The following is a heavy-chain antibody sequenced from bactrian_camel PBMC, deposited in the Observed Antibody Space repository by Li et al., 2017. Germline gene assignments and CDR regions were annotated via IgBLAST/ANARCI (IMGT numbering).Heavy chain of an antibody. CDR2: MGPYGIT. J-gene: IGHJ4*01. D-gene: IGHD2*01. Sequence: HVQLVESGGGSVQAGGSLRLSCTASRGTYYMGWYRQAPGKEREGVAAMGPYGITRYSDSVKGRFTISKDSAKNTLYLQMNNLKPEDTAMYYCGTNKYCRGSACCNSDFSHWGQGTQVTVS. CDR3: GTNKYCRGSACCNSDFSH. CDR1: RGTYY. V-gene: IGHV3S57*01.